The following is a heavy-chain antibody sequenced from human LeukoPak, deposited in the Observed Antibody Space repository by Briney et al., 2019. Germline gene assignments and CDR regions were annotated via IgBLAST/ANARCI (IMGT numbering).Heavy chain of an antibody. CDR1: GGSITSSHW. CDR3: AREFVQGSSLPYFDY. Sequence: SETLSLTCTVSGGSITSSHWWGCVRQPPGKGLECAGEIHHSGSTNSNPSLKSRVTISVDKSKNQFSPRLNSVTAADTAVYYCAREFVQGSSLPYFDYWGQGTLVTVSS. CDR2: IHHSGST. D-gene: IGHD1-26*01. V-gene: IGHV4-4*02. J-gene: IGHJ4*02.